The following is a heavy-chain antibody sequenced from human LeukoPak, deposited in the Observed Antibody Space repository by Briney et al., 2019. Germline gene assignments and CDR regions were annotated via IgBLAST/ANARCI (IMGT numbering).Heavy chain of an antibody. V-gene: IGHV3-23*01. CDR1: GFTFSSYA. D-gene: IGHD4-23*01. CDR3: ARDLGKIGGNSSPSDY. Sequence: GGSLRLSCAASGFTFSSYAMSWVRQAPGKGLEWVSGVSGSGGSTYYGDSVKGRFTISRDNAKNSLYLQMNSLRAEDTAVYYCARDLGKIGGNSSPSDYWGQGTLVTVSS. CDR2: VSGSGGST. J-gene: IGHJ4*02.